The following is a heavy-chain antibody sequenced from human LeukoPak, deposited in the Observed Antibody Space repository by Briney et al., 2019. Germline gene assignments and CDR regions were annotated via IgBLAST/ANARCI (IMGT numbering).Heavy chain of an antibody. CDR3: ARCDRYGGNTEFLFDY. V-gene: IGHV4-39*01. Sequence: SETLSLTCTVSGGSISSSSYYWGWIRQPPGKGLEWIGSIYYSGSTYYNPSLKSRVTISVDTSKNQFSLKLSSVTAADTAVYYCARCDRYGGNTEFLFDYWGQGTLVTVSS. CDR1: GGSISSSSYY. CDR2: IYYSGST. D-gene: IGHD4-23*01. J-gene: IGHJ4*02.